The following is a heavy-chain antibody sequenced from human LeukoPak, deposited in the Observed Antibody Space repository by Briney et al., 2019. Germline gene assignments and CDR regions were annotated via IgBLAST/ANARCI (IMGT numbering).Heavy chain of an antibody. Sequence: GGSLRLSCAASGFTFYAMSWVRQAPGKGLEWVSAFSGSGGSTYYADSVKGRFTISRDNSKNTLYLQMNSLRAEDTAVYYCQSRRYSSSSWDYWGQGTLVTVSS. CDR3: QSRRYSSSSWDY. J-gene: IGHJ4*02. D-gene: IGHD6-6*01. CDR2: FSGSGGST. V-gene: IGHV3-23*01. CDR1: GFTFYA.